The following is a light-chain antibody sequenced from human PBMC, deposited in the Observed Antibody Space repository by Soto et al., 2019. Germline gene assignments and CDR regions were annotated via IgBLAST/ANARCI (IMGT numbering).Light chain of an antibody. CDR2: DVS. CDR3: CSYGGSSVYV. J-gene: IGLJ3*02. V-gene: IGLV2-11*01. CDR1: SSDVGGYKY. Sequence: QSALTQPRSVSGSPGQSVIISCTGTSSDVGGYKYVSWYQQHPGKAPKLVIYDVSERPSGVPDRFSGSKSGNTASLTISGLDDEDDADYHCCSYGGSSVYVFGGGTKLTVL.